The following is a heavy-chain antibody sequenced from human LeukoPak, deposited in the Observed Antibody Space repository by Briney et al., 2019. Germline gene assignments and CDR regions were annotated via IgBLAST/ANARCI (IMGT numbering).Heavy chain of an antibody. CDR1: GYTFSGYY. CDR3: APYNWNDVVSALDS. CDR2: INPNNGAT. V-gene: IGHV1-2*02. Sequence: ASVKVSCKASGYTFSGYYIHWVRQAPGQGLEWMGWINPNNGATNFAQKFQGGVTMTRDTSITTTYMELNSLTSDDTAIYYCAPYNWNDVVSALDSWGQGTLVTVSS. D-gene: IGHD1-1*01. J-gene: IGHJ4*02.